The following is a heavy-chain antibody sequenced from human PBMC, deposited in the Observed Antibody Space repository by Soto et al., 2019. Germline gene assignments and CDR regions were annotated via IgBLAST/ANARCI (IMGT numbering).Heavy chain of an antibody. D-gene: IGHD6-13*01. V-gene: IGHV4-59*01. CDR2: IYYGGST. Sequence: SETLSLTCTVSGGSISSYYWSWIRQPPGKRLEWISYIYYGGSTNYDPSLKSRVTISVDTSKNQFSLNLSSVTAADTAVYYCARGLAAAVPRHAFDIWGQGTMVTVS. CDR1: GGSISSYY. CDR3: ARGLAAAVPRHAFDI. J-gene: IGHJ3*02.